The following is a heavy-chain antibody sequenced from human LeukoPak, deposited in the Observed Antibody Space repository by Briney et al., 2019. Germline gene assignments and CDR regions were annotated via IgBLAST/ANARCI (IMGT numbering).Heavy chain of an antibody. CDR3: ASQPTGIAAAEYFQH. CDR2: INHSGST. CDR1: GESFSGYY. Sequence: KPSETLSLTCTVYGESFSGYYWSWVRQPPGKGLEWIGEINHSGSTNYNPSLKSRVTISVDTSKNQFSLKLSSVTAADTAVYYCASQPTGIAAAEYFQHWGQGTLVTVSS. J-gene: IGHJ1*01. D-gene: IGHD6-13*01. V-gene: IGHV4-34*01.